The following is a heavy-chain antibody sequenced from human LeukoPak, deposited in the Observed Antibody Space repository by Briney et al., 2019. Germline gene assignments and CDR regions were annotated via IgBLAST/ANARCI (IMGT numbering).Heavy chain of an antibody. CDR1: GYTFTGYY. Sequence: ASVKVSCKASGYTFTGYYMHWVRQAPGQGLEWMGWINPNSGGTNYAQKFQGRVTMTRDTSISTAYMELSSLRFDDTAVYYCAGEVGAENWFDPWGQGTLVTVSS. J-gene: IGHJ5*02. CDR2: INPNSGGT. CDR3: AGEVGAENWFDP. D-gene: IGHD1-26*01. V-gene: IGHV1-2*02.